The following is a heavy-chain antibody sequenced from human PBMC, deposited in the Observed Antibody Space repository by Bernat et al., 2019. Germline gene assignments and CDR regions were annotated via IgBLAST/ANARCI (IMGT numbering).Heavy chain of an antibody. CDR2: IDPATGKT. CDR3: ARASGVASFSYYYGLGV. Sequence: QVQLVQSASEVKNPGASVNIACKALRYSFISYGIHWLRQASGQRLEWMGWIDPATGKTKFSQKFQGRVTITMYTSASTVYLGLSSLRSEDTALYYCARASGVASFSYYYGLGVWGQGTTVTVSS. V-gene: IGHV1-3*01. D-gene: IGHD1-26*01. CDR1: RYSFISYG. J-gene: IGHJ6*02.